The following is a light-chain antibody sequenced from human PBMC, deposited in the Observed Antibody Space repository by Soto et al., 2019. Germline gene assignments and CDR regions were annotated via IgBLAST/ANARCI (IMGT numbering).Light chain of an antibody. Sequence: QSVLTQPPSVSGAPGQRVIISCTGSNSNIGAGYEVHWFQQLPGTAPKLLIYGNINRPSGVPDRFSGSKSGTSASLAITGFQPEDEADYYCQSYDSSLSVLYVFGTGTKLTVL. CDR3: QSYDSSLSVLYV. CDR2: GNI. CDR1: NSNIGAGYE. V-gene: IGLV1-40*01. J-gene: IGLJ1*01.